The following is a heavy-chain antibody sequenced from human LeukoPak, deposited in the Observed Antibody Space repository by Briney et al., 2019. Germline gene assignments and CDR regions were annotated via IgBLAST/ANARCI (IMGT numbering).Heavy chain of an antibody. V-gene: IGHV1-46*01. CDR3: ARGGRSGYRYFDY. D-gene: IGHD5-18*01. CDR2: INHSGGSN. Sequence: ASVKVSCKASGYTFTSYYMHWVRQAPGQGLEWMGIINHSGGSNSYAQKFQGRVTMTRDTSTSTAYIELSRLISDDTAVYYCARGGRSGYRYFDYWGQGTLVTVSS. J-gene: IGHJ4*02. CDR1: GYTFTSYY.